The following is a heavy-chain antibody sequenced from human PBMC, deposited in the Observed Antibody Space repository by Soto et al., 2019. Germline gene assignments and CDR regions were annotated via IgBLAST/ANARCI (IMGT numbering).Heavy chain of an antibody. CDR3: ARDNTAAFDY. J-gene: IGHJ4*02. V-gene: IGHV1-18*01. CDR1: GYTFTTYS. CDR2: ISTYHGNT. D-gene: IGHD6-13*01. Sequence: GASVKVSCKASGYTFTTYSISWVRQAPGQGPEWMGSISTYHGNTNYAQKLQGRVTMTTDTSTSTAYMELRSLTSDDTAMYYCARDNTAAFDYWGQGTLVTVSS.